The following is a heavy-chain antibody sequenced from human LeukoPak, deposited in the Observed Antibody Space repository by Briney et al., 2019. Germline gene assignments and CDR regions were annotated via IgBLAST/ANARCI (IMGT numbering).Heavy chain of an antibody. Sequence: GGSLRLSCAASGFTFSSYAMSWVRQAPGKGLEWVSAISGSGGSTYYADSVKGWFTISRDNSKNTLYLQMNGLRAEDTAVYYCAKDFDYGDYPALIDYWGQGTLVTVSS. CDR2: ISGSGGST. J-gene: IGHJ4*02. CDR1: GFTFSSYA. CDR3: AKDFDYGDYPALIDY. V-gene: IGHV3-23*01. D-gene: IGHD4-17*01.